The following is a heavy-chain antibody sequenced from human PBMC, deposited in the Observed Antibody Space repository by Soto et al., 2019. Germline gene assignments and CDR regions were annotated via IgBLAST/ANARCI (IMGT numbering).Heavy chain of an antibody. CDR3: ARDSYYDFWSGTRTGYYYYYYGMDV. D-gene: IGHD3-3*01. J-gene: IGHJ6*02. Sequence: GGSLRLSCEASGFTFSSYGMHWVRQAPGKGLEWVAVIWYDGSNKYYADSVKGRFTISRDNSKNTLYLQMNSLRAEDTAVYYCARDSYYDFWSGTRTGYYYYYYGMDVWGQGTTVTVSS. V-gene: IGHV3-33*01. CDR2: IWYDGSNK. CDR1: GFTFSSYG.